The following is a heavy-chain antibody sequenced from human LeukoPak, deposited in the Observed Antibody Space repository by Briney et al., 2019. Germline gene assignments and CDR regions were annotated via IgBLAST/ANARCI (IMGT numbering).Heavy chain of an antibody. CDR2: IYYSGST. CDR3: ARDPTRITIFGVVIGNWFDP. V-gene: IGHV4-31*03. CDR1: GGSISSGGYY. J-gene: IGHJ5*02. D-gene: IGHD3-3*01. Sequence: PSETLSLTCTVSGGSISSGGYYWSWVRQHPGKGREWIGYIYYSGSTYYNPSLKSRVTISVDTSKNQFSLKLSSVTAADTAVYYCARDPTRITIFGVVIGNWFDPWGQGTLVTVSS.